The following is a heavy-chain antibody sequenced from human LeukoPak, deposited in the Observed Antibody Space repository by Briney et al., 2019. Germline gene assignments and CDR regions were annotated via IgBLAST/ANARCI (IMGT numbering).Heavy chain of an antibody. CDR2: MNPNNGNT. J-gene: IGHJ5*02. CDR3: VRDGEGTAISVNYWFDP. CDR1: GFTFTSYD. D-gene: IGHD2-2*02. V-gene: IGHV1-8*01. Sequence: ASVKVSCKASGFTFTSYDINWVRQARGQGLEWMGWMNPNNGNTGYAQKFQGRVTTTRDTSISTAYMELRGLRSEDTAVYYCVRDGEGTAISVNYWFDPWGQGTLVTVSS.